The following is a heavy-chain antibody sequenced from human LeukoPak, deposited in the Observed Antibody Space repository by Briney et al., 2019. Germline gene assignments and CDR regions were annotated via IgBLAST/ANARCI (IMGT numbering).Heavy chain of an antibody. J-gene: IGHJ3*02. V-gene: IGHV3-21*01. D-gene: IGHD4-11*01. CDR1: GFTFSSYS. Sequence: GGSLRLSCAASGFTFSSYSMNWVRQAPGKGLDWVSGISGSGGGIYYADSVKGRFTISRDNAKNTLYLQMNSLRAEDTAVYYCAREVNAFDIWGQGTMVTVSS. CDR2: ISGSGGGI. CDR3: AREVNAFDI.